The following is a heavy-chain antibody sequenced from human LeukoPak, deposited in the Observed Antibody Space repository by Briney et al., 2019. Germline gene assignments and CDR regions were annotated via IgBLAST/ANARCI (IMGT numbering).Heavy chain of an antibody. J-gene: IGHJ3*02. CDR3: ARDGNWGSLRGAFDI. D-gene: IGHD7-27*01. CDR2: INPNSGGT. Sequence: ASVKVSCKASGYTFTVYYLHWVRQAPGQGLEWMGWINPNSGGTNYAQNFQGRVTMTRDTSISTAYMELSRLRSDDTAVYYCARDGNWGSLRGAFDIWGQGTMVTVSS. V-gene: IGHV1-2*02. CDR1: GYTFTVYY.